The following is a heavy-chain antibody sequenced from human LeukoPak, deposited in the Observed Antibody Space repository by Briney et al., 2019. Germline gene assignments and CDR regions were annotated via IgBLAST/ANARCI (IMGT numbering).Heavy chain of an antibody. CDR1: GYTFTSYA. CDR3: AREITIFGVVKGKKYNWFDP. V-gene: IGHV7-4-1*02. D-gene: IGHD3-3*01. Sequence: ASVKVSCKASGYTFTSYAMNWVRQAPGQGLEWMGWINTNTGNPTYAQGFTGRFVFSLDTSVSTAYLQISSLKAEDTAVYYCAREITIFGVVKGKKYNWFDPWGQGTLVTVSS. J-gene: IGHJ5*02. CDR2: INTNTGNP.